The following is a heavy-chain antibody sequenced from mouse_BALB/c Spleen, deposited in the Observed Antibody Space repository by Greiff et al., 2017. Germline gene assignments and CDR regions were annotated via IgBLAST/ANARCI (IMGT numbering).Heavy chain of an antibody. D-gene: IGHD1-1*01. CDR3: TRGGYGSSYRFDY. Sequence: EVQRVESGGGLVKPGGSLKLSCAASGFTFSSYTMSWVRQTPEKRLEWVATISSGGSYTYYPDSVKGRFTISRDNAKNTLYLQMSSLKSEDTAMYYCTRGGYGSSYRFDYWGQGTTLTVSS. CDR1: GFTFSSYT. CDR2: ISSGGSYT. J-gene: IGHJ2*01. V-gene: IGHV5-6-4*01.